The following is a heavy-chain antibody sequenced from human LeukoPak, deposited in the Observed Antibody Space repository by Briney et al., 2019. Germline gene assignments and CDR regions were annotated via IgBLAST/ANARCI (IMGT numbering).Heavy chain of an antibody. Sequence: GESLKISRKASGYSFTSYWIGWARQMPGKGLEWMGIIYPGDSDTRYSPSFQGQVTISADKFITTAYLQWSSLKASDTAMYYCARSEEGADYWGQGTQVTVSS. CDR1: GYSFTSYW. CDR2: IYPGDSDT. V-gene: IGHV5-51*01. D-gene: IGHD3-16*01. CDR3: ARSEEGADY. J-gene: IGHJ4*02.